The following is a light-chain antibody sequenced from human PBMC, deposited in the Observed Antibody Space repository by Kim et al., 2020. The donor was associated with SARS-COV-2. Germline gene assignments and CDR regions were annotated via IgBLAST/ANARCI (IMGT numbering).Light chain of an antibody. CDR1: QAITSA. CDR3: QQYFHRLT. CDR2: DAS. V-gene: IGKV1-13*02. J-gene: IGKJ4*01. Sequence: SASVGDRVTITCRASQAITSALAWYQQRSGKVPKLLIFDASSLKTGVPSRFSGSGSGTDFTLTINSLQPEDFATYYCQQYFHRLTFGGGTKVDIK.